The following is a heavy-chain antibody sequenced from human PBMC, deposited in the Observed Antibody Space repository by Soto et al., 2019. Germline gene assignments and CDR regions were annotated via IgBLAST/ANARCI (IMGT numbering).Heavy chain of an antibody. Sequence: VQLVESGGGLVQPGGSLRLSCAASGFTFSTYWMTWVRRPPGKGLEWVANMDQDGSETYYVDSVRGRFTVSRDNAKNSLYLQMNSLRVEDTAVYYCVCGGNFFIYWGQGTLVTVSP. CDR3: VCGGNFFIY. V-gene: IGHV3-7*01. CDR2: MDQDGSET. D-gene: IGHD3-16*01. J-gene: IGHJ4*02. CDR1: GFTFSTYW.